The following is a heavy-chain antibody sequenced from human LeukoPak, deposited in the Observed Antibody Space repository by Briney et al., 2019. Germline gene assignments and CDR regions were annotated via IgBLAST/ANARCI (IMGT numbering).Heavy chain of an antibody. V-gene: IGHV4-38-2*01. CDR1: GYSISSGYY. CDR3: ARAETDSVGAFDI. J-gene: IGHJ3*02. D-gene: IGHD5/OR15-5a*01. Sequence: KPLETLSLTCAVSGYSISSGYYWGWIRQPPGKGLEWIGSIYHSGSTYYNPSLKSRVTISVDTSKNQFSLKLSSVTAADTAVYYCARAETDSVGAFDIWGQGTMVTVSS. CDR2: IYHSGST.